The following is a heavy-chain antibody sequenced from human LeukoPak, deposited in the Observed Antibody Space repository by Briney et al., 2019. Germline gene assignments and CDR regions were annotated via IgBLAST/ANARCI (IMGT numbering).Heavy chain of an antibody. CDR2: ISSSSSYI. J-gene: IGHJ4*02. D-gene: IGHD4-17*01. V-gene: IGHV3-21*01. Sequence: GGCLRPSCAASGFTLSSYSMNWVCQAPGKELGWVSSISSSSSYIYYADSVKGRFTISRDKAKNSLYLQMNSLRAEDTAVYYCARRREYGELTIDYWGQGTLVTVSS. CDR1: GFTLSSYS. CDR3: ARRREYGELTIDY.